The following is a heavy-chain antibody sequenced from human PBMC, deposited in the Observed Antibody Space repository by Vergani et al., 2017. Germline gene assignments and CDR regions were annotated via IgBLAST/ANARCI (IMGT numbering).Heavy chain of an antibody. V-gene: IGHV1-18*04. CDR3: ARTTISYYYYGMDV. CDR2: ISAYNGNT. J-gene: IGHJ6*02. Sequence: QVQLVQSGAEVKKPGASVRVSCKGYGYFFSGYFMHWVRQAPGQGLEWMGWISAYNGNTNYAQKLQGRVTMTTDTSTSTAYMELRSLRSDDTAVYYCARTTISYYYYGMDVWGQGTTVTVSS. D-gene: IGHD5-12*01. CDR1: GYFFSGYF.